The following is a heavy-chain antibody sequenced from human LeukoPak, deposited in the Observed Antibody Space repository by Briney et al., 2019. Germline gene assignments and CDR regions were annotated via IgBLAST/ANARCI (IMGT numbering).Heavy chain of an antibody. CDR2: INSDGSIT. V-gene: IGHV3-74*01. CDR1: GFTFSSYW. CDR3: ARGNLYTAATIEDY. Sequence: GGSLRLSCAASGFTFSSYWMHWVRQAPGKGLVWVSRINSDGSITTYADSVKGRFTVSRDNSKNTVYLQMNSLSAEDTSRYYCARGNLYTAATIEDYWGQGTLVTVSS. J-gene: IGHJ4*02. D-gene: IGHD3-16*01.